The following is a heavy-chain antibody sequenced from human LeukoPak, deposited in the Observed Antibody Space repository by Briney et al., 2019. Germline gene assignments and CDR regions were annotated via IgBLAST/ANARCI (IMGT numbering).Heavy chain of an antibody. V-gene: IGHV3-33*06. CDR1: GFTFSSYG. CDR2: IWYDGSNK. Sequence: GMSLRLSCAASGFTFSSYGMHWVRQAPGKGPEWVAVIWYDGSNKYYADSVKGRFTISRDNSKNTLYLQMNSLRAEDMAMYYCAKSTGAGDYYYYMDVWGKGTTVTVSS. J-gene: IGHJ6*03. CDR3: AKSTGAGDYYYYMDV. D-gene: IGHD1-26*01.